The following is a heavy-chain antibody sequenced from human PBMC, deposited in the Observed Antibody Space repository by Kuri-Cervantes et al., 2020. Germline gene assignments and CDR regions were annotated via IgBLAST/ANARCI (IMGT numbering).Heavy chain of an antibody. CDR2: ISYDGGDK. V-gene: IGHV3-30*03. CDR1: GFTFSSYW. Sequence: GGSLRLSCAASGFTFSSYWMSWVRQAPGKGLEWVAVISYDGGDKYYADSVKGRPTISRDNSKNTLYLQMNSLRAEDTAVYYCARALEPYYNYYYMDVWGKGTTVTVSS. CDR3: ARALEPYYNYYYMDV. D-gene: IGHD1-1*01. J-gene: IGHJ6*03.